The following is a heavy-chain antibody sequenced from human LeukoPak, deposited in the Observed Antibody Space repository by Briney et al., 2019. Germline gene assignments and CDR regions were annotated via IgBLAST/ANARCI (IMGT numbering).Heavy chain of an antibody. V-gene: IGHV1-46*01. D-gene: IGHD3-22*01. J-gene: IGHJ1*01. Sequence: GASVKVSCKASGYTFTSYYMHWVRQAPGQGLEWMGIINPGGGSTSYAQKFQGRVTMTRDTSTSTVYMELSSLRSEDTAVYYCARGGPLYYDSSGYYSEYFQHWGQGTLVTVSS. CDR1: GYTFTSYY. CDR2: INPGGGST. CDR3: ARGGPLYYDSSGYYSEYFQH.